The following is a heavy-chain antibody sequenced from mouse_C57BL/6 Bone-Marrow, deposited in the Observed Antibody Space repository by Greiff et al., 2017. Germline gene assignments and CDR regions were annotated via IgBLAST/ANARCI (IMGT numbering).Heavy chain of an antibody. CDR3: ARQVTTVLATKYFDV. CDR2: ISGGGGNT. CDR1: GFTFSSYT. Sequence: EVQVVESGGGLVKPGGSLKLSCAASGFTFSSYTMPWVRQTPEKRLQWVAAISGGGGNTYYPHSVKGRFTFSRDNDKNILYLQMSSLRSEDTALYYCARQVTTVLATKYFDVWGTGTTVTVSA. J-gene: IGHJ1*03. V-gene: IGHV5-9*01. D-gene: IGHD1-1*01.